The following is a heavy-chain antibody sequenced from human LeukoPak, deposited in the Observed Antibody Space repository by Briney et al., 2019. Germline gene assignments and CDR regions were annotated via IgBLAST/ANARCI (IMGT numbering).Heavy chain of an antibody. V-gene: IGHV4-59*08. Sequence: SETLSLTCSVSGGSISGFYWSWIRQPPGKGLEWIGYIYYTGDSNFYPSLKSRVTVSLDTSKNQVSLRLTSVTAADTAVYYCARHPFATPFDYWGRGTVVTVSS. J-gene: IGHJ4*02. D-gene: IGHD2-15*01. CDR3: ARHPFATPFDY. CDR1: GGSISGFY. CDR2: IYYTGDS.